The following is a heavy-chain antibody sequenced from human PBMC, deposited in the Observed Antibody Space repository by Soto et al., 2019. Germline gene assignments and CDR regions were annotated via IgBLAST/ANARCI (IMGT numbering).Heavy chain of an antibody. D-gene: IGHD2-2*01. Sequence: EVQLVESGGGFVQPGGSLRLSCAASGFTVSSNYMSWVRQAPGKGLEWVSVLHTDGSTDYADSVKGRFTISRDTSKNTLDLQMNSLRVVDTALYYCARVGDIVLIPAGRWGWFDPWGQGTLVTVSS. J-gene: IGHJ5*02. CDR3: ARVGDIVLIPAGRWGWFDP. CDR1: GFTVSSNY. CDR2: LHTDGST. V-gene: IGHV3-66*01.